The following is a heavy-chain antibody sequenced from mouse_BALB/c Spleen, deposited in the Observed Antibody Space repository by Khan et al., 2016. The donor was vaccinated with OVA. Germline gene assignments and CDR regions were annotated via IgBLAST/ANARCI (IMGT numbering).Heavy chain of an antibody. D-gene: IGHD1-1*01. Sequence: QIQLVQSGAELVRPGTSVKVSCKASGYAFTNYLIEWVKQRPGQGLEWIGVINPGSGGTNYNEKFKGKATLTADKSSSTAYMQLSSLTSDDSAVYFCAREEHYYGSSYLLDYWGQGTTLTVSS. V-gene: IGHV1-54*03. CDR1: GYAFTNYL. CDR2: INPGSGGT. J-gene: IGHJ2*01. CDR3: AREEHYYGSSYLLDY.